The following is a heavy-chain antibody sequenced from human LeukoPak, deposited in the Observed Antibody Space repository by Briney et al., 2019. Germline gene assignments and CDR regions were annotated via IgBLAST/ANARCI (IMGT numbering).Heavy chain of an antibody. CDR2: IYYSGST. J-gene: IGHJ3*02. V-gene: IGHV4-39*07. CDR3: ASSLLRGAFDI. CDR1: GGSISSSSYY. Sequence: SETLSLTCTVSGGSISSSSYYWGWIRQPPGKGLEWIGSIYYSGSTYYNPSLKSRVTISVDTSKNQFSLKLSSVTAADTAVYYCASSLLRGAFDIWGQGTMVTVSS.